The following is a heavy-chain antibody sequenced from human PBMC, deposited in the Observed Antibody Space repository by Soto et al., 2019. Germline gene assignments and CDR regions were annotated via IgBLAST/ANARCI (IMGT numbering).Heavy chain of an antibody. D-gene: IGHD3-3*01. CDR2: IYYNGST. CDR1: GGSISSGGYY. J-gene: IGHJ3*02. Sequence: QVQLQESGPGLVKPSQTLSLTCTVSGGSISSGGYYWSWIRQHPGKGLEGIGYIYYNGSTYYNPSLKSRVTISVDTSKNQFSLKLSSVTAADTAVYYCARTSTIFVGVPDAFDIWGQGTMVTVSS. CDR3: ARTSTIFVGVPDAFDI. V-gene: IGHV4-31*03.